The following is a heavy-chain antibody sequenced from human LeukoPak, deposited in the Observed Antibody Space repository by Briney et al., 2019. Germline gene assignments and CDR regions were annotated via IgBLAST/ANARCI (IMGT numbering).Heavy chain of an antibody. CDR1: GYTFTSYA. D-gene: IGHD3-22*01. V-gene: IGHV1-3*03. CDR2: INAGNGNT. Sequence: ASVKVSCKASGYTFTSYAMHRVRQAPGQRLEWMGWINAGNGNTKYSQEFQGRVTITRDTSASTAYMELSSLRSEDMAVYYCARSTGGYYYDSSGYQMKMYYFDYWGQGTLVTVSS. CDR3: ARSTGGYYYDSSGYQMKMYYFDY. J-gene: IGHJ4*02.